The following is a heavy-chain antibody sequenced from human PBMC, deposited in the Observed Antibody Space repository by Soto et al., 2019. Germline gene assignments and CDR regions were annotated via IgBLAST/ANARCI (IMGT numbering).Heavy chain of an antibody. Sequence: GGSLRLSCAASGFTFSDYTMHWVRQAPGKGLEWVALISHEGGNKFYADSVKGRFTISRDNSKNTLYLQMNSLRPDDTAVYSCATTFRNSGWYASIDYWGQGTLVTVSS. CDR2: ISHEGGNK. J-gene: IGHJ4*02. CDR1: GFTFSDYT. CDR3: ATTFRNSGWYASIDY. D-gene: IGHD6-19*01. V-gene: IGHV3-30-3*01.